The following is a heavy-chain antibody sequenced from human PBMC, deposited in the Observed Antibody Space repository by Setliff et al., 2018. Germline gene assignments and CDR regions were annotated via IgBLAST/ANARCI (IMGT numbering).Heavy chain of an antibody. Sequence: ASVKVSCKASGYTFTSYAMHWVRQAPGQRLEWMGWINAGNGNTKYSQKFQGRVTITRDTSASTAYMELRSLRSDDTAVYYCASLRLRYDAFDIWGQGTMVTVSS. D-gene: IGHD4-17*01. CDR1: GYTFTSYA. CDR2: INAGNGNT. V-gene: IGHV1-3*01. CDR3: ASLRLRYDAFDI. J-gene: IGHJ3*02.